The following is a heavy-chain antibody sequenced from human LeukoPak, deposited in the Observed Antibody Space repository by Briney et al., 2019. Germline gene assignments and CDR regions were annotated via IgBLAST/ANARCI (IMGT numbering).Heavy chain of an antibody. V-gene: IGHV3-7*01. J-gene: IGHJ4*02. CDR2: IKRDGSEK. D-gene: IGHD2-2*02. CDR1: GFTFSSFW. Sequence: PGGSLRLSCAASGFTFSSFWMTWVRQAPGKGLEWVATIKRDGSEKYYVDSVEGRFTISRDNAKNSLYLKMNSLRAEETAVYYCAREGRELAYCSGSTCYSSGPIDSWGQGTLVTVSS. CDR3: AREGRELAYCSGSTCYSSGPIDS.